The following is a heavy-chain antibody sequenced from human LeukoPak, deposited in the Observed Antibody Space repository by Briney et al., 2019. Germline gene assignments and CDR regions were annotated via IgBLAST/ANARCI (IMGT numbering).Heavy chain of an antibody. CDR1: GFTFSRYG. V-gene: IGHV3-23*01. CDR2: ISGNGSNT. Sequence: GGSLRLSCAASGFTFSRYGMSWVRQAPGKGLEWVSVISGNGSNTYYADSVKGRYTISRDTSNNMLFLQMNSLRAGDTAIYYCAKGGSAGGPNWFDPWGQGTLVTVSS. J-gene: IGHJ5*02. D-gene: IGHD2-15*01. CDR3: AKGGSAGGPNWFDP.